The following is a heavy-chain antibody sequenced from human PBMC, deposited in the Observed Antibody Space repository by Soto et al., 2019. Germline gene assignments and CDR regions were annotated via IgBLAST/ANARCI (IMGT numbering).Heavy chain of an antibody. Sequence: PGGSLRLSCAASGFTFSSYAMSWVRQAPGKGLECVSTISGSGGTTYYADSVKGRFTISRDNSKNQFSLKLNSVTAADTAVYYCARGGPNWFDPWGQGTLVTVSS. CDR2: ISGSGGTT. CDR3: ARGGPNWFDP. CDR1: GFTFSSYA. V-gene: IGHV3-23*01. J-gene: IGHJ5*02.